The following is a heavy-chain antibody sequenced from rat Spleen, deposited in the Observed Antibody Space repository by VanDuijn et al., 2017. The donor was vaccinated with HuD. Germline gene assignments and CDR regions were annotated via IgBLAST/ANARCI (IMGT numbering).Heavy chain of an antibody. CDR2: IRSRGGST. CDR3: TSRWDGFVY. CDR1: GFTFSNFD. D-gene: IGHD5-1*01. Sequence: EVQLVESGGDLVQPGRSLKLSCAVSGFTFSNFDMAWVRQAPTKGLEWVASIRSRGGSTYYPDSVRGRFTISRDNAKSTLYLQMNSLRSEDTATYYCTSRWDGFVYWGQGTLVTVSS. V-gene: IGHV5-27*01. J-gene: IGHJ3*01.